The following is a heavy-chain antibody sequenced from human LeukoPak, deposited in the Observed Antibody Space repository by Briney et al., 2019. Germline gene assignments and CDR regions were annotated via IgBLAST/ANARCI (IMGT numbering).Heavy chain of an antibody. CDR1: GYTFTSYY. V-gene: IGHV1-46*01. Sequence: ASVKVSCKASGYTFTSYYMHWVRQAPGQGLEWMGIINPSGGSTSYAQKFQGRVTMTRDTSISTAYMELSRLRSDDTAVYYCARDGAGDTEDAFDIWGQGTMVIVSS. CDR3: ARDGAGDTEDAFDI. J-gene: IGHJ3*02. D-gene: IGHD3-16*01. CDR2: INPSGGST.